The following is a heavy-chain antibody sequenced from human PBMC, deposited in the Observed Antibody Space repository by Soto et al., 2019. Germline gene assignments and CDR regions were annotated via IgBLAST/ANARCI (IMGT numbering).Heavy chain of an antibody. V-gene: IGHV3-74*01. J-gene: IGHJ6*02. D-gene: IGHD6-13*01. CDR3: ARELGSNYYYYGMDV. CDR2: INSDGSIT. CDR1: GFIFSSYW. Sequence: EVHLVESGGGLVQPGGSLRLSCAASGFIFSSYWMHWVRQAPGMGLVWVSGINSDGSITKYADSVKGRFTISRDNAKHTLYLQMNSLRAEDTAVYYCARELGSNYYYYGMDVWGQGTTVTVSS.